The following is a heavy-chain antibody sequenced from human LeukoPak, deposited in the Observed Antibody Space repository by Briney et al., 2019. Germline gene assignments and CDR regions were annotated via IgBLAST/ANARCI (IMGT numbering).Heavy chain of an antibody. CDR2: IYHSGST. CDR1: GASIGSSNW. V-gene: IGHV4-4*03. CDR3: AREPILLWFGESSGGYYGMDV. D-gene: IGHD3-10*01. Sequence: PGTMSLTSAVSGASIGSSNWWCWVRQPPGKGLGWIGAIYHSGSTNHNPSLKSRVTISVDKSKNQFSLKLSSVTAADTAVYYCAREPILLWFGESSGGYYGMDVWGQGTTVTVSS. J-gene: IGHJ6*02.